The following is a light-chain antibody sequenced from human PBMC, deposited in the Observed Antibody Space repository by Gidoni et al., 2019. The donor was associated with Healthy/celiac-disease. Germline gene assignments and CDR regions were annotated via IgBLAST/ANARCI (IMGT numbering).Light chain of an antibody. CDR1: SGSIASNY. Sequence: NFMLTQPHSVSESPGKTVTISCTRSSGSIASNYVQWYQQRPDSSPTTVIYEDNQSPSGVPDRFSGSIDSSSNSASLTISGLKTEDEADYYCQSYDSSNLWVFGGGTKLTVL. J-gene: IGLJ3*02. CDR2: EDN. CDR3: QSYDSSNLWV. V-gene: IGLV6-57*01.